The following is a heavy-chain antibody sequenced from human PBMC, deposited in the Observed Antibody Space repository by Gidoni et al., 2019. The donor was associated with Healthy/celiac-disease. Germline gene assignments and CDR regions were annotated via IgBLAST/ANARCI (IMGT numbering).Heavy chain of an antibody. D-gene: IGHD2-2*02. CDR3: TRGGDCSSTSCYTEYYYYGMDV. CDR1: GFTFGDYA. J-gene: IGHJ6*02. CDR2: IRSKAYGGTT. Sequence: EVQLVESGGSLVQPGRSLMISCTASGFTFGDYAMRWFRQAPGKGLEWVGFIRSKAYGGTTEYAASVKGRFTISRDDSKIIAYLQMNSLKTEDTAVYYCTRGGDCSSTSCYTEYYYYGMDVWGQGTTVTVSS. V-gene: IGHV3-49*03.